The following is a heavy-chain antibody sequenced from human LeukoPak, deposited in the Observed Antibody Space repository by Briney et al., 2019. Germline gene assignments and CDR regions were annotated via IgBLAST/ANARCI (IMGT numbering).Heavy chain of an antibody. CDR2: INRDNGGT. J-gene: IGHJ5*02. CDR3: TREARVGNWFDP. Sequence: ASVKVSCRASGYSFTDYYIHWVRQAPGQGLEWMGWINRDNGGTNYAQKFQGRVTMTRDTSIRTVYMDLSRLRSDDTAVFYCTREARVGNWFDPWGQGTQVTVSS. CDR1: GYSFTDYY. D-gene: IGHD2-2*01. V-gene: IGHV1-2*02.